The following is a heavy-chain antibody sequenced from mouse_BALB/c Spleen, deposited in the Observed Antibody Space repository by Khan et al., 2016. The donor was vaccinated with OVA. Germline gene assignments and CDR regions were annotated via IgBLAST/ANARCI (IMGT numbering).Heavy chain of an antibody. D-gene: IGHD1-1*01. Sequence: QVQLQQSGAELMKPGASVKISCKATGYTFSGYWIEWVKQRPGHGLEWIGEILPGSGSTKYNEKFKGKATLTADTSSNTAYMQLSSRTSEDSAVYYCARSRYYGSSYFDYWGQGTTLTVSS. CDR1: GYTFSGYW. CDR2: ILPGSGST. V-gene: IGHV1-9*01. CDR3: ARSRYYGSSYFDY. J-gene: IGHJ2*01.